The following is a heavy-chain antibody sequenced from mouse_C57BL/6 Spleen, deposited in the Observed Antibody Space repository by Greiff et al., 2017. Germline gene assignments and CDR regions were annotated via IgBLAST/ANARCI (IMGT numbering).Heavy chain of an antibody. V-gene: IGHV5-17*01. CDR1: GFTFSDYG. CDR2: ISSGSSNI. D-gene: IGHD1-1*01. J-gene: IGHJ4*01. CDR3: ARGGFTTVVADY. Sequence: DVHLVESGGGLVKPGGSLKISCAASGFTFSDYGMHWVRQAPEKGLEWVAYISSGSSNINYADTVKGRFTISRDNAKNTLFLQMTSLRSEDAAMYYCARGGFTTVVADYWGQGTSVTVYS.